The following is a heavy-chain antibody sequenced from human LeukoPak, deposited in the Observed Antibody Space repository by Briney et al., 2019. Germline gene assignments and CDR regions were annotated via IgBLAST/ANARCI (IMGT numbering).Heavy chain of an antibody. Sequence: PSETLSLTCAVSGGSISSGGYSWSWIRQPPGKGLEWIGYIYYSGSTKYNPSLKSRVTISVDTSKNQFSLKLSSVTAADTAVYYCARVDIVANYGMDVWGQGTTVTVSS. J-gene: IGHJ6*02. V-gene: IGHV4-61*08. CDR1: GGSISSGGYS. CDR2: IYYSGST. D-gene: IGHD5-12*01. CDR3: ARVDIVANYGMDV.